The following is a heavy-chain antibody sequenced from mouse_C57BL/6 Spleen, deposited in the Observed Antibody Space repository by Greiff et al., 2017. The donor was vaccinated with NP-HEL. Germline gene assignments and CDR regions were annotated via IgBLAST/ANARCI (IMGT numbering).Heavy chain of an antibody. CDR3: ARSGHYYGSSLHWYFDV. J-gene: IGHJ1*03. V-gene: IGHV1-66*01. CDR1: GYSFTSYY. D-gene: IGHD1-1*01. CDR2: IYPGSGNT. Sequence: VQLQQSGPELVKPGASVKISCKASGYSFTSYYIHWVKQRPGQGLEWIGWIYPGSGNTKYNEKFKGKATLTADTSSSTAYMQLSSLTSEDSAVYYCARSGHYYGSSLHWYFDVWGTGTTVTVSS.